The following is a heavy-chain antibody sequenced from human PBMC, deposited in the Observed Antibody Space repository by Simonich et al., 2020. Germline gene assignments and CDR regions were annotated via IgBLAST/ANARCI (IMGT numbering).Heavy chain of an antibody. D-gene: IGHD2-8*01. CDR2: ISWNRCSI. J-gene: IGHJ4*02. V-gene: IGHV3-9*01. Sequence: EVQLVESGGGLVQPGRSLRLSCAASGFTFVDYAMHWVRQAPGKGLEWVSGISWNRCSIGYADSVKGRFTISRDNAKNSLYLQMNSLRAEDTALYYCAKDGGYCTNGVCYYFDYWGQGTLVTVSS. CDR3: AKDGGYCTNGVCYYFDY. CDR1: GFTFVDYA.